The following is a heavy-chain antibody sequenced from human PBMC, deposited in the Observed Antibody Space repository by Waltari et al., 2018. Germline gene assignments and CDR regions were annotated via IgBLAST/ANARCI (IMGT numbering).Heavy chain of an antibody. J-gene: IGHJ3*02. V-gene: IGHV3-7*01. CDR2: RKKDGSEE. Sequence: EVQLVESGGGLVQPGGSLRLSCAASGFTLSSYWMSWVRQAPGKGLGGVANRKKDGSEEYYVDSVRGRFTISRDNAKNSLYLQMNSLRPEDTAVYYCARDQWFAFDIWGQGTMVTVSS. D-gene: IGHD3-22*01. CDR3: ARDQWFAFDI. CDR1: GFTLSSYW.